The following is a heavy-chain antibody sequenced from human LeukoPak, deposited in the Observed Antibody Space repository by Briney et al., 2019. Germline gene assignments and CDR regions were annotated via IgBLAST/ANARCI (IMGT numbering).Heavy chain of an antibody. Sequence: ASETLSLTCTVSGGSISSYYWIWVRQPPGKGLEWIGYIYNSGSTKYNPSLKSRVTVSVDTSKNQFSLKLSSVTAADTAVYYCARARPDTATAVDYWGQGTLVTVSS. V-gene: IGHV4-59*01. CDR3: ARARPDTATAVDY. D-gene: IGHD5-18*01. CDR2: IYNSGST. J-gene: IGHJ4*02. CDR1: GGSISSYY.